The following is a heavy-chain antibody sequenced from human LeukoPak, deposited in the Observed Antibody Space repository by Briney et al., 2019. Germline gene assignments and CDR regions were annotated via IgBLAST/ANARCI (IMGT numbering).Heavy chain of an antibody. CDR1: GGSISSGGYY. CDR3: ARDRSGSYDY. CDR2: IYTSGST. V-gene: IGHV4-61*02. D-gene: IGHD3-3*01. Sequence: SETLSLTCTVSGGSISSGGYYWTWIRQPAGKGLEWIGRIYTSGSTNYNPSLKSRVTISVDTSKNQFSLQLSSVTAADTAVYYCARDRSGSYDYWGQGTLVTVSS. J-gene: IGHJ4*02.